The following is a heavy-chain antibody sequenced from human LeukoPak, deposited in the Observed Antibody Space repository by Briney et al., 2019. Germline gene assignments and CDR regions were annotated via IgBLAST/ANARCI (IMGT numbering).Heavy chain of an antibody. CDR2: IYPGDSDT. V-gene: IGHV5-51*01. CDR1: GYRLLSYW. Sequence: LNMSGNCFGYRLLSYWIGWARPMTRKGLEGNGIIYPGDSDTRYSPSFQGQVTISADKSISTAYLQWSSLKASDTAMYYCAKHGGSGTYTKEFDYWGREPWSPSPQ. D-gene: IGHD1-26*01. CDR3: AKHGGSGTYTKEFDY. J-gene: IGHJ4*02.